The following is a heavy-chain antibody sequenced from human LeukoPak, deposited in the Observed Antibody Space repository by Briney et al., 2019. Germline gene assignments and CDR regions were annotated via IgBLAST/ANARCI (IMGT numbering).Heavy chain of an antibody. CDR3: PRVSYYDSGSYYSRSFYY. Sequence: GESLKTSCKGSGYSFTSYWIGWVRQMPGKGLEWMVMIYPGDSDTRYSPSFQGPVTSAADKSISTAYLQWSSLKASDTAMYYCPRVSYYDSGSYYSRSFYYWGEGSLVTVSS. CDR2: IYPGDSDT. D-gene: IGHD3-10*01. V-gene: IGHV5-51*01. J-gene: IGHJ4*02. CDR1: GYSFTSYW.